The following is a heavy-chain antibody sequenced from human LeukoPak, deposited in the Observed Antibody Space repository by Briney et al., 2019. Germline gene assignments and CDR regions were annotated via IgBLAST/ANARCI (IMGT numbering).Heavy chain of an antibody. J-gene: IGHJ4*02. CDR3: ARQGSSWYRAGEN. D-gene: IGHD6-13*01. CDR1: GYSFSSYW. Sequence: GESLKIPCRGSGYSFSSYWIGWVRQMPGKGLEWMGIIYPGDSDTRYSPSFQGQVTISADKSISTAYLQWSSLKASDTAMYYCARQGSSWYRAGENWGQGTLVTVSS. V-gene: IGHV5-51*01. CDR2: IYPGDSDT.